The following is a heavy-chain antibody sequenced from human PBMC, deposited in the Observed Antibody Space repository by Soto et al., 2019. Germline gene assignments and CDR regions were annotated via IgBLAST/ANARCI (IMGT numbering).Heavy chain of an antibody. V-gene: IGHV3-30*03. CDR1: GFTFPGYG. J-gene: IGHJ4*02. Sequence: QAHLVESGGGVVQPGRSLSLSCAASGFTFPGYGMPWVRQAPGTRREWGAVISYDGGLQHYADSVKGRFTISRDNSKNMVLLQMNSLRAEDTAVYYCVSDRGYGHASVPYSWGQGTLVSVSS. D-gene: IGHD5-18*01. CDR2: ISYDGGLQ. CDR3: VSDRGYGHASVPYS.